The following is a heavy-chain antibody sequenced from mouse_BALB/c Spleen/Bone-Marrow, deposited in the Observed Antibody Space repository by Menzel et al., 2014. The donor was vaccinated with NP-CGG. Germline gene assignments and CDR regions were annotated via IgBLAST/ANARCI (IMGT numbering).Heavy chain of an antibody. V-gene: IGHV4-1*02. CDR3: ARLNYYGNLFV. D-gene: IGHD1-1*01. J-gene: IGHJ1*01. Sequence: EVHLVESGGGLVHPGGSLKLSCAASGFDFSSYWMSWVRQAPGKGLEWIGEINPDSSTINYTPSLKDKFIISRDNAKNTPYLQMSKVRSEDTALYYCARLNYYGNLFVWGAGTTVTVSS. CDR1: GFDFSSYW. CDR2: INPDSSTI.